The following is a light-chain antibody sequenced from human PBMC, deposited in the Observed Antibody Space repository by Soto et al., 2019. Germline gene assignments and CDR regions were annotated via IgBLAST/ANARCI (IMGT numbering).Light chain of an antibody. J-gene: IGKJ1*01. CDR2: DAS. Sequence: EIVLTQSPGTLSLSPGERATLSCGASESVSNYLAWYQQKPGQAPRLLIYDASNRATGIPARFSGSGSGTDFTLTISRLEPEDFAVYYCQQYGSSRGTFGQGTKVDIK. V-gene: IGKV3-20*01. CDR3: QQYGSSRGT. CDR1: ESVSNY.